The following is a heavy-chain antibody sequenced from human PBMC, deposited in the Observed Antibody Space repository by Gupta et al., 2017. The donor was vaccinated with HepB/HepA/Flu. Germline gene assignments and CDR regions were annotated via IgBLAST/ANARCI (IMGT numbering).Heavy chain of an antibody. D-gene: IGHD3-22*01. CDR3: ARRPHYYDSSGYAFDI. Sequence: EVQLVESGGGLVKPGGSVRLSCAASGFTFSSYSMNWVRQAPGKGLEWVSSISSSSSYIYYADSVKGRFTISRDNAKNSLYLQMNSLRAEDTAVYYCARRPHYYDSSGYAFDIWGQGTMVTVSS. J-gene: IGHJ3*02. CDR1: GFTFSSYS. V-gene: IGHV3-21*01. CDR2: ISSSSSYI.